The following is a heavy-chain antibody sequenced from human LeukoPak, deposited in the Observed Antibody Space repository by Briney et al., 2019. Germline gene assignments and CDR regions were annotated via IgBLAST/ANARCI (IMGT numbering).Heavy chain of an antibody. CDR3: ARDFPGVVIFGAFDI. Sequence: GRSLRLSCAASGFTFSSYAMHWVRQAPGKGLEWVAVISYDGSNKYYADSVKGRFTISRDNSKNTLYLQMNSLRAEDTAVYYCARDFPGVVIFGAFDIWGRGTMVTVSS. J-gene: IGHJ3*02. V-gene: IGHV3-30*04. D-gene: IGHD4-23*01. CDR2: ISYDGSNK. CDR1: GFTFSSYA.